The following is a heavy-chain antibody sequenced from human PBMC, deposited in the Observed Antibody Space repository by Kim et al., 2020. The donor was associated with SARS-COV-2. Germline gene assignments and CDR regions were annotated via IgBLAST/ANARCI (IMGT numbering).Heavy chain of an antibody. CDR1: GFTFDDYA. D-gene: IGHD3-16*01. CDR3: ANIWEGLPV. CDR2: ISWNSGSI. V-gene: IGHV3-9*01. J-gene: IGHJ4*02. Sequence: GGSLRLSCAASGFTFDDYAMHWVRQAPGKGLEWVSGISWNSGSIGYADSVKGRFTISRDNAKNSLYLQMNSLRAEDTALYYCANIWEGLPVWGQGSLVTVSS.